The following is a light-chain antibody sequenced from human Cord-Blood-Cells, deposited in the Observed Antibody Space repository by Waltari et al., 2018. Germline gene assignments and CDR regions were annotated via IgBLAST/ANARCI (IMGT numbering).Light chain of an antibody. CDR3: CSYAGSYVV. Sequence: QSALTQPRSVSGSPGQSVTISCTGTSSDVGGYNYVSWYQQHPGKAPKLIIYDVRTRPSGVPDRFSGSKSGNTASLTISGLQAEDEADYYCCSYAGSYVVFGGGTKLTVL. CDR1: SSDVGGYNY. J-gene: IGLJ2*01. CDR2: DVR. V-gene: IGLV2-11*01.